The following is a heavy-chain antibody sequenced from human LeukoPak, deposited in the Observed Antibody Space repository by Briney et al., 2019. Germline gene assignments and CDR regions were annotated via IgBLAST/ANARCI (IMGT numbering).Heavy chain of an antibody. V-gene: IGHV3-30*14. CDR1: GFTFSSYA. CDR3: TRVEETATTAAIIRKYSDYYYHMDV. J-gene: IGHJ6*03. CDR2: ISYDGSNK. D-gene: IGHD4-11*01. Sequence: GGSLRPPCAASGFTFSSYAIHWVRQAPGKGLEWVAFISYDGSNKYYSDSVKGRFTISRDNSQKTLYPQMISLRTADTAVYFCTRVEETATTAAIIRKYSDYYYHMDVWGKGNTVTVSS.